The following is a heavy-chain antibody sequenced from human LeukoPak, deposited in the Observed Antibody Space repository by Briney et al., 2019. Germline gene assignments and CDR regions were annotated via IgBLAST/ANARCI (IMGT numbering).Heavy chain of an antibody. CDR3: ARAKQQLVLFDY. Sequence: SETLSLTCTVSGGSISSYYWSWIRQPPGKGLEWIGYIYYSGSTNYNPSLKSRVTISVDTSKIQFSLKLSSVTAADTAVYYCARAKQQLVLFDYWGQGTLVTVSS. CDR1: GGSISSYY. D-gene: IGHD6-13*01. V-gene: IGHV4-59*08. CDR2: IYYSGST. J-gene: IGHJ4*02.